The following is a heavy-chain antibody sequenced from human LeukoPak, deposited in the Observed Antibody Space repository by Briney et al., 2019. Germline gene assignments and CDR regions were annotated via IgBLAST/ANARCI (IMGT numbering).Heavy chain of an antibody. CDR3: ARGGPYCSSTSCYGFDY. Sequence: SETLSLTCAVYGGSFSGYYWSWIRQPPGKGLEWIVEINHSGSTNYNPSLKSRVTISVDTSKNQFSLKLSSVTAADTAVYYCARGGPYCSSTSCYGFDYWGQGTLVTVSS. J-gene: IGHJ4*02. CDR1: GGSFSGYY. D-gene: IGHD2-2*01. V-gene: IGHV4-34*01. CDR2: INHSGST.